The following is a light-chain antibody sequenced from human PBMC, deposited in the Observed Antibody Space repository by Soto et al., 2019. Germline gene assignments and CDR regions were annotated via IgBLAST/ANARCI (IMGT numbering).Light chain of an antibody. CDR2: TAS. J-gene: IGKJ4*01. CDR1: QNIDTY. CDR3: QQSSSTPLT. V-gene: IGKV1-39*01. Sequence: DIQMTQSPPSLSASVGDRVTITCRASQNIDTYLNWYQQKPGKAPYLLIYTASRLVGGVPSRFRGSGSGTRFTLTISSLQPEDSAIYYCQQSSSTPLTFGGGTKVEIQ.